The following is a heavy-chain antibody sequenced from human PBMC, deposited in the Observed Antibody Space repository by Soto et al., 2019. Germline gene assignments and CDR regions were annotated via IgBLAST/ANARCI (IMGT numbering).Heavy chain of an antibody. CDR1: GGSISSYY. CDR2: IYYSGST. Sequence: SETLSLTCTVSGGSISSYYWSWIRQPPGKGLEWIGYIYYSGSTNYNPSLKSRVTISVDTSKNQFSLKLSSVTAADTAVYYCARNPAYDCWSGYYTGIQGLDPWGQGTLVTVSS. CDR3: ARNPAYDCWSGYYTGIQGLDP. V-gene: IGHV4-59*01. J-gene: IGHJ5*02. D-gene: IGHD3-3*01.